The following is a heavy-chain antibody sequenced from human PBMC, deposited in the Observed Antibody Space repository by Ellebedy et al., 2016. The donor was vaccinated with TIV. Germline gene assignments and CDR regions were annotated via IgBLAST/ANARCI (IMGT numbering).Heavy chain of an antibody. V-gene: IGHV1-46*01. Sequence: ASVKVSXXASGYTFTSYYMHWVRQAPGQGLEWMGIINPSGGSTSYAQKFQGRVTMTRDTSTSTVYMELSSLRSEDTAVYYCARLGPMIVVVSPFDYWGQGTLVTVSS. CDR3: ARLGPMIVVVSPFDY. CDR1: GYTFTSYY. J-gene: IGHJ4*02. CDR2: INPSGGST. D-gene: IGHD3-22*01.